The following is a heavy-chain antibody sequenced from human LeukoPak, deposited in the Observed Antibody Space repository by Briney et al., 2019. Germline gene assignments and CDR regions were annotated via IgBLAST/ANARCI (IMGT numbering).Heavy chain of an antibody. J-gene: IGHJ5*02. V-gene: IGHV4-59*01. CDR1: GGSISSYY. CDR3: ARDSIAAAGNWFDP. CDR2: IYYSGST. Sequence: SETLSLTCTVSGGSISSYYWSWIRQPPGKGLEWIGYIYYSGSTNYNPSLGSRVTLSVDTSKNQFSLKLSSVTAADTAVYYCARDSIAAAGNWFDPWGQGTLVTVSS. D-gene: IGHD6-13*01.